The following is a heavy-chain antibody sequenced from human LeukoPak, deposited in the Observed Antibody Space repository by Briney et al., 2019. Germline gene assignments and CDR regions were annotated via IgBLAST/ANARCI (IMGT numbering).Heavy chain of an antibody. D-gene: IGHD3-10*01. Sequence: PSETLSLTCTVSGGSISSYYWSWIRQPAGKGLEWIGRIYTSGSTNYNPSLKSRVTISVDTSKNQFSLKLSSVTAADTAVYYCARSHMRFGELPLFDYWGQGTLVTVSS. CDR2: IYTSGST. J-gene: IGHJ4*02. V-gene: IGHV4-4*07. CDR1: GGSISSYY. CDR3: ARSHMRFGELPLFDY.